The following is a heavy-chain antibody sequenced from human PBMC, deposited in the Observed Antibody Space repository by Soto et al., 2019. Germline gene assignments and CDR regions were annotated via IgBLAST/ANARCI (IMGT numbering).Heavy chain of an antibody. V-gene: IGHV1-69*12. D-gene: IGHD5-12*01. CDR1: GDTSTIFA. J-gene: IGHJ4*02. Sequence: QVQLVQSGAEVKKPGSSVKVPCKASGDTSTIFAISWVRQAPGQGLEWMGGIIPTIGTTNYAQRFQGRITITGDESTGTAYMELSSLKSEDTAVYYCARDLGSGYDPGDYWGQGTLVTVSS. CDR2: IIPTIGTT. CDR3: ARDLGSGYDPGDY.